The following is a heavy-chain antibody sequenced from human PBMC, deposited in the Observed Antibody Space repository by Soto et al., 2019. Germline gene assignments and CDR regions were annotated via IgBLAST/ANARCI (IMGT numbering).Heavy chain of an antibody. CDR1: GDSMNNYY. CDR3: ARDQPGAADL. Sequence: QVQLQESGPGLVEPSETLSLTCSVSGDSMNNYYWSWIRQFAEKGLEWIGRISATGTTTYIPSLKSRITLSVDTSKNQFSLNLKFVTAADTAVYFCARDQPGAADLWGQGTVVTVS. D-gene: IGHD7-27*01. CDR2: ISATGTT. J-gene: IGHJ3*01. V-gene: IGHV4-4*07.